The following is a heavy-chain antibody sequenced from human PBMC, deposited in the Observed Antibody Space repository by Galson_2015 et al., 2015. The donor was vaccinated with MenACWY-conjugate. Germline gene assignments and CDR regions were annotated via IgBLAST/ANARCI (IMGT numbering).Heavy chain of an antibody. CDR2: IYPGDSDT. Sequence: QSGAEVKKPGESLQISCKGSGYSFTNYWIGWVRQMPGKGLEWMGIIYPGDSDTRYSPSFQGQVTISADKSISTAYLQWSSLKASDTAMYYCARLPGRGAVTIILGYDYWGQGTLVTVSS. D-gene: IGHD4-17*01. J-gene: IGHJ4*02. CDR3: ARLPGRGAVTIILGYDY. V-gene: IGHV5-51*03. CDR1: GYSFTNYW.